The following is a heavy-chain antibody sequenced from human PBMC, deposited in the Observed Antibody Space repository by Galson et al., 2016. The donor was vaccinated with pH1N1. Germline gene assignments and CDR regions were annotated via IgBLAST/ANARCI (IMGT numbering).Heavy chain of an antibody. CDR2: RRVDGYDQ. J-gene: IGHJ5*02. CDR3: AKDCGLGGDHDP. V-gene: IGHV3-30*02. D-gene: IGHD3-16*01. Sequence: SLKLNCTAPGFNITDIGMHWPPQAPTNGTKTREGRRVDGYDQNYGDSVKGRFTVSRDNSKNTVNLQMNSLRSEDTAVYYCAKDCGLGGDHDPW. CDR1: GFNITDIG.